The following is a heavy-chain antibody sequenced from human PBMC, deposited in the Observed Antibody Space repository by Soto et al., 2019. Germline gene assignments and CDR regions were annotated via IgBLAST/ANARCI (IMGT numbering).Heavy chain of an antibody. CDR1: GGSFSGYY. CDR3: ARDKITGLFDY. D-gene: IGHD2-8*02. J-gene: IGHJ4*02. V-gene: IGHV4-34*01. Sequence: QVQLQQWGAGLLKPSETLSLTCAVSGGSFSGYYWTWIRQPPGTGLEWIGEINHSGSTNYNPSLKSRVTLSVDTSKNQFSLKLTSVTGSDTAVYYCARDKITGLFDYWGQGTLVTVSS. CDR2: INHSGST.